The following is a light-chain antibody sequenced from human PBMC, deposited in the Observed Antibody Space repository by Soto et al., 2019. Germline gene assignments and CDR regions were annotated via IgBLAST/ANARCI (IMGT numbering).Light chain of an antibody. CDR1: SSDVGGYNS. Sequence: QSVLTQPASVSGSPGQSITISCTGTSSDVGGYNSASWYQQHPDKPPKLMVYEVSNGPSGVSNRFSHSKSGNTASLTISGLQAEDEADYYCSSYSSSSTLVFGTGTKVTVL. J-gene: IGLJ1*01. CDR3: SSYSSSSTLV. CDR2: EVS. V-gene: IGLV2-14*01.